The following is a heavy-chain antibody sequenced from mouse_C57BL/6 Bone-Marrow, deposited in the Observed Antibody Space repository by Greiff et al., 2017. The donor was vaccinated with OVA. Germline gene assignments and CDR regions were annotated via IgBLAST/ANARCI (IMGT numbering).Heavy chain of an antibody. V-gene: IGHV2-5*01. CDR1: GFSLTSYG. CDR3: AKKGDDYDEAWFAY. Sequence: VQLVESGPGLVQPSQSLSITCTVSGFSLTSYGVHWVRQSPGKGLEWLGVIWRGGSTDYNAAFMSSMGITKDNSKSQVFFKMNSLQADDTAIYDCAKKGDDYDEAWFAYWGQGTLVTVSA. D-gene: IGHD2-4*01. CDR2: IWRGGST. J-gene: IGHJ3*01.